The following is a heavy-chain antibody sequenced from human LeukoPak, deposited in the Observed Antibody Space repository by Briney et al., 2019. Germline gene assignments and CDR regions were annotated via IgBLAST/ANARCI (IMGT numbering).Heavy chain of an antibody. D-gene: IGHD3-3*01. Sequence: PGGSLRPSCEAPGFTFTGYAMSGVGQPQGRGRNWASAFSVSGGRPYYADSVKGRFTISRDNSKNTLYLQMNSLRAEDTAVYYCAKTRGAYYDFWSGNQPPDAFDIWGQGTMVTVSS. J-gene: IGHJ3*02. CDR2: FSVSGGRP. V-gene: IGHV3-23*01. CDR3: AKTRGAYYDFWSGNQPPDAFDI. CDR1: GFTFTGYA.